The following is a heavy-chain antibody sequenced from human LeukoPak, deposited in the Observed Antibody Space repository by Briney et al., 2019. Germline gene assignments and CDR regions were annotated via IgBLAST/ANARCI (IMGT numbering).Heavy chain of an antibody. CDR1: GGSISSYY. CDR3: AGALLWFGEYYFDY. D-gene: IGHD3-10*01. CDR2: IYYSGST. V-gene: IGHV4-59*01. J-gene: IGHJ4*02. Sequence: SETLSLTCTVSGGSISSYYWSWIRQPPGKGLEWIGYIYYSGSTNYNPSLKSRVTISVDTSKNQFSLKLSSVTAADTAVYYCAGALLWFGEYYFDYWGQGTLVTVSS.